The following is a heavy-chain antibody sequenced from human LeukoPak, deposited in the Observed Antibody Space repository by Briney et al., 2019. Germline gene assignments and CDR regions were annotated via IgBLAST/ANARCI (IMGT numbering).Heavy chain of an antibody. J-gene: IGHJ4*02. CDR3: ARAKRLPLDY. V-gene: IGHV1-2*02. D-gene: IGHD1-1*01. Sequence: GASVKVSCKASEYTFTGYFIHWVRQAPGQGLEWMGWINPNSGSPNYAQNFQGRVTMTRDTSISTAYMELSRLRSDDTAVYYCARAKRLPLDYWGQGTLVTVSS. CDR1: EYTFTGYF. CDR2: INPNSGSP.